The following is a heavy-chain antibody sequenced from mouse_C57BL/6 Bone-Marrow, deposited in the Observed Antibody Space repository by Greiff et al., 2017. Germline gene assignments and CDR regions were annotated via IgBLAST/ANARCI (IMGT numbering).Heavy chain of an antibody. CDR3: TTLYDYDLDY. Sequence: VQLKESGAELVRPGASVKLSCTASGFNIKDDYMHWVKQRPEQGLEWIGWIDPETGDTEYASKFQGKATITADTSSNTSYLQRSSLTSEDTAVDYCTTLYDYDLDYWGEGTTLTVSS. D-gene: IGHD2-4*01. V-gene: IGHV14-4*01. CDR2: IDPETGDT. CDR1: GFNIKDDY. J-gene: IGHJ2*01.